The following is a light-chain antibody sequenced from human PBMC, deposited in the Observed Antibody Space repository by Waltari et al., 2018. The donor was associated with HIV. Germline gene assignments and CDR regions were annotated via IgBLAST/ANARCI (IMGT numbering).Light chain of an antibody. CDR2: DIN. CDR3: TSYSNRGPLVVV. CDR1: TSDVGGYDY. V-gene: IGLV2-14*03. J-gene: IGLJ2*01. Sequence: QSALTQPASVSGSPGQSITISCSGLTSDVGGYDYVSWLRQYSGKAPELVIYDINRRPSGISSRLSASKSGDTASLTISGLQTEDEADYYCTSYSNRGPLVVVFGGGTRLTVL.